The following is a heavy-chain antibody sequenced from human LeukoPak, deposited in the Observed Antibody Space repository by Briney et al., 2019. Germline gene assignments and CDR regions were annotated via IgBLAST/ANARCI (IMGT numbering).Heavy chain of an antibody. CDR3: AKVPHDYGDYPPANWFDP. J-gene: IGHJ5*02. CDR2: IRYDGSNK. Sequence: TGGSLRLSCAASGFTFSSYGMHWVRQAPGKGLEWVAFIRYDGSNKYYADSVKGRFTISRDNSKNTLYLQMNSLRAEDTAVYYCAKVPHDYGDYPPANWFDPWGQGTLVTVSS. D-gene: IGHD4-17*01. V-gene: IGHV3-30*02. CDR1: GFTFSSYG.